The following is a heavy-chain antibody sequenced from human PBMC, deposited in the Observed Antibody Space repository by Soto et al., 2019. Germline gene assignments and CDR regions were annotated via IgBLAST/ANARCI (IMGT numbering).Heavy chain of an antibody. CDR3: AKGSRSTGGSSPFGYYYYGMDV. CDR2: ISYDGSNK. D-gene: IGHD3-10*01. CDR1: GFTFSSYG. Sequence: QVQLVESGGGVVQPGRSLRLSCAASGFTFSSYGMHWVRQAPGKGLEWVAVISYDGSNKYYADSVKGRFTISRDNSKNTLYLQMNSLRAEDTAVYYCAKGSRSTGGSSPFGYYYYGMDVWGQGTTVTVSS. V-gene: IGHV3-30*18. J-gene: IGHJ6*02.